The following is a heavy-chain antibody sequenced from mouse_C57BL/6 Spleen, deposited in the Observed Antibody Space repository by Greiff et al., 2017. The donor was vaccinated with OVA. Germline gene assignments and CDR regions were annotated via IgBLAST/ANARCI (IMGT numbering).Heavy chain of an antibody. V-gene: IGHV1-82*01. CDR1: GYAFSSSW. J-gene: IGHJ3*01. CDR2: IYPGDGDT. Sequence: VQLQQSGPELVKPGASVKISCKASGYAFSSSWMNWVNQRPGKGLEWIGRIYPGDGDTNYNGKFKGKATLTADKSSSTAYMQLSSLTSEDSAVYFCARGGGNYLAYWGQGTLVTVSA. D-gene: IGHD2-1*01. CDR3: ARGGGNYLAY.